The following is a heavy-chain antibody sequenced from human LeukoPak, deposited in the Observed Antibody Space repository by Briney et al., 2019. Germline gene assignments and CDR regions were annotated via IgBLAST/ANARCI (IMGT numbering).Heavy chain of an antibody. D-gene: IGHD3-3*01. J-gene: IGHJ4*02. V-gene: IGHV1-18*04. CDR2: ISANNGEI. CDR3: ARVPPSGHQVFGSDY. CDR1: GFTFTNYG. Sequence: GASVMVSCKASGFTFTNYGISWVRQAPGQGLEWMSLISANNGEIRYAQKFQGRVIMTTDTSTTTAYMELTSLRSDDTAVYYCARVPPSGHQVFGSDYWGQGTQVTVSS.